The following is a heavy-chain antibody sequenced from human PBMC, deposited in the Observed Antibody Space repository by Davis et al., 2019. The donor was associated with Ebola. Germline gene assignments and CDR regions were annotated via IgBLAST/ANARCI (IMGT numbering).Heavy chain of an antibody. V-gene: IGHV3-48*02. CDR2: ISSSSSTI. J-gene: IGHJ4*02. Sequence: GGSLRLSCAASGFTFSSYSMNWVRQAPEKGLEWVSYISSSSSTIYYAGSVKGRFTISSDNAKNSLYLKMNSLRDEDTAVYYCARVMVRGVISLDYWGQGTLVTVSS. D-gene: IGHD3-10*01. CDR3: ARVMVRGVISLDY. CDR1: GFTFSSYS.